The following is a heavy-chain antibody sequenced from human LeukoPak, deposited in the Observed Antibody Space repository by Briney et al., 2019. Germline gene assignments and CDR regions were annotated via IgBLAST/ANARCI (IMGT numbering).Heavy chain of an antibody. V-gene: IGHV4-59*01. CDR1: GGSISSYY. Sequence: SETLSLTCTVSGGSISSYYWSWIRQPPGKGLEWIGYIYYSGSTNYNPSLKSRVTISVDTSKNQFSLKLSSVTAADTAVYYSARDDLTGYYKSWGQGTLVTVSS. D-gene: IGHD3-9*01. CDR3: ARDDLTGYYKS. CDR2: IYYSGST. J-gene: IGHJ5*02.